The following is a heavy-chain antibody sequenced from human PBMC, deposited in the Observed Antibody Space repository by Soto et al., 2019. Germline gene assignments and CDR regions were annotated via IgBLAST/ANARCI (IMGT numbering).Heavy chain of an antibody. Sequence: ASVKVSCKASGYTFTSYGISWVRQAPGQGLEWMGWISAYNGNTNYAQKLQGRVTMTTDTSTSTAYMELRSLRSDDTAVYYCAKLTTIAVAGTFGGWFDPWGQGTLVPVSS. CDR2: ISAYNGNT. J-gene: IGHJ5*02. D-gene: IGHD6-19*01. V-gene: IGHV1-18*01. CDR1: GYTFTSYG. CDR3: AKLTTIAVAGTFGGWFDP.